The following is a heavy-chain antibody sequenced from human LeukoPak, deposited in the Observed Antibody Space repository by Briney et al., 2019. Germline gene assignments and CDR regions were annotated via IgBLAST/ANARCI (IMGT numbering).Heavy chain of an antibody. CDR1: GFTFDDYA. Sequence: GGSLRLSCAASGFTFDDYAMHWVRQAPGKGLAWVSLISWDGGTTYYANSVKGRFTISRDNSKNSLYLQMNSLRAEDTALYYCAKRGDLSGYWGAFDIWGQGTMVTVSA. J-gene: IGHJ3*02. CDR3: AKRGDLSGYWGAFDI. V-gene: IGHV3-43D*03. CDR2: ISWDGGTT. D-gene: IGHD3-22*01.